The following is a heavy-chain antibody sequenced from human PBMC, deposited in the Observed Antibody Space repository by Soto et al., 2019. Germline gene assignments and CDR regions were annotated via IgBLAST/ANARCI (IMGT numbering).Heavy chain of an antibody. CDR1: GGSISSYD. V-gene: IGHV4-59*01. CDR2: IYYSGST. Sequence: SETLSLTCTVSGGSISSYDWSWIRQPPGKGLEWIGYIYYSGSTNYNPSLKSRVTISVDTSKNQFSLKLSSVTAADTAVYYCASSIVVVPNFDYWGQGTLVTVSS. J-gene: IGHJ4*02. CDR3: ASSIVVVPNFDY. D-gene: IGHD2-2*01.